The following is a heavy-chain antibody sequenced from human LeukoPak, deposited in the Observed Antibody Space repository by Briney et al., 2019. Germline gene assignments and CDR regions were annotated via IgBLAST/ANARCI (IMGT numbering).Heavy chain of an antibody. J-gene: IGHJ4*02. Sequence: PGGSLRLSCEVSGLSFSNYWMNWARQAPGKGLEWVSYISSSGSTIYYADSVKGRFTISRDNAKNSLYLQMNSLRAEDTAVYYCAQIYTYGSSQFDYWGQGTLVTVSP. CDR1: GLSFSNYW. CDR3: AQIYTYGSSQFDY. D-gene: IGHD5-18*01. CDR2: ISSSGSTI. V-gene: IGHV3-48*03.